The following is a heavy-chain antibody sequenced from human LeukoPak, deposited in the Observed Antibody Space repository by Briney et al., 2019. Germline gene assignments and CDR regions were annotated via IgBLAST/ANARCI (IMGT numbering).Heavy chain of an antibody. J-gene: IGHJ4*02. D-gene: IGHD3-16*01. CDR3: AKDSVTNEGLGFDY. Sequence: PGGSLRLSCAASGFTFSSYGMHWVRQAPGKGLEWVAFIRYDGSNKYYADSVKGRFTISRDNSKNTLYLQMNSLRAEDTAVYYCAKDSVTNEGLGFDYWGQGTLVTVSS. CDR2: IRYDGSNK. V-gene: IGHV3-30*02. CDR1: GFTFSSYG.